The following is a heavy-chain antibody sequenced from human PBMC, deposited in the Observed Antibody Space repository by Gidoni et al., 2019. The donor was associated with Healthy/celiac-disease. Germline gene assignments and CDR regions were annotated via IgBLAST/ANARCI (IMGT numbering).Heavy chain of an antibody. CDR1: GSTFSRYW. J-gene: IGHJ6*02. CDR3: ARAPDGYYGMDV. V-gene: IGHV3-7*01. Sequence: EVQLVESGGGLVQPGGSLRLPRAASGSTFSRYWMGWVRQAHGKGLEGVANIKQDGSEKYYVDSVKGRFTITRDNAKNSLYLQMNSLGAEDTAVYYCARAPDGYYGMDVWGQGTTVTVSS. CDR2: IKQDGSEK.